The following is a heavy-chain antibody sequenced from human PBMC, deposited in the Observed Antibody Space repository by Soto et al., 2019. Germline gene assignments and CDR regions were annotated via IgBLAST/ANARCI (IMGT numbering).Heavy chain of an antibody. CDR1: GGSISSYY. V-gene: IGHV4-59*01. D-gene: IGHD2-2*02. CDR2: IYYSGST. CDR3: ARDRGVVPAAIGYYYYYGMDV. J-gene: IGHJ6*02. Sequence: PSETLSLTCTVSGGSISSYYWSWIRKPPGKGLEWIGYIYYSGSTNYNPSLKSRVTISVDTSKNQFSLKLSAVTAADTAVYYCARDRGVVPAAIGYYYYYGMDVWGQGTTVTVSS.